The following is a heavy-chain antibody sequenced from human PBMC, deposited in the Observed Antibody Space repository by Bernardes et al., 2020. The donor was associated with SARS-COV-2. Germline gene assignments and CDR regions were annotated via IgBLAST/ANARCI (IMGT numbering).Heavy chain of an antibody. CDR1: GFTFSRYD. Sequence: GGYLRRSCAASGFTFSRYDMTWIRPAPGQGLEWVSGISGGGGRTYYADSVKGRFTISRDNSKNTVYLQMNSLRADDTAVYYCAKVLVAAGFDYWGQGSLVTVSS. V-gene: IGHV3-23*01. D-gene: IGHD6-13*01. CDR3: AKVLVAAGFDY. J-gene: IGHJ4*02. CDR2: ISGGGGRT.